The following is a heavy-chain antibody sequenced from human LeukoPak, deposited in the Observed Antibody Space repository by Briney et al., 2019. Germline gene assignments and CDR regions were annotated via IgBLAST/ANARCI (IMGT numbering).Heavy chain of an antibody. V-gene: IGHV3-33*01. J-gene: IGHJ4*02. D-gene: IGHD1-26*01. Sequence: GRSLRLSCAASGFTFSSYGMHWVRQAPGKGLEWVAVIWYDGSNKYYADSVKGRFTISRDNSKNTLYLQMDSLRAEDTAVYYCSSGSYYSPYYFDYWGQGTLVTVSS. CDR3: SSGSYYSPYYFDY. CDR1: GFTFSSYG. CDR2: IWYDGSNK.